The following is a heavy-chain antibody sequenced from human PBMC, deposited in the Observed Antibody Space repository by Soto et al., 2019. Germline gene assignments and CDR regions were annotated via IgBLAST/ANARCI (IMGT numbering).Heavy chain of an antibody. CDR2: ISNDGSST. J-gene: IGHJ3*02. V-gene: IGHV3-74*01. Sequence: EVQLVESGGGLVQPGGSLRLSCAASGFTSSSYWIHWVRQAPGKGLVWVSRISNDGSSTNYADSVKGRFTISRDNAKNTVYLQMTILGAEDTAVYYCARDTYYYDRSGHFSADAFDIWGQGTMVTVSS. D-gene: IGHD3-22*01. CDR1: GFTSSSYW. CDR3: ARDTYYYDRSGHFSADAFDI.